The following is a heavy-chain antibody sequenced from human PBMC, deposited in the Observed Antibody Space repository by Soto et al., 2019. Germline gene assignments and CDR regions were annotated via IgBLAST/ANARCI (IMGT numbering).Heavy chain of an antibody. D-gene: IGHD1-20*01. CDR2: ISSSSSYI. V-gene: IGHV3-21*01. J-gene: IGHJ4*02. CDR1: GFTFSSYS. CDR3: ARGDMGYNWNHEFDY. Sequence: EVQLVESGGGLVKPGGSLRLSCAASGFTFSSYSMNWVRQAPGKGLEWVSSISSSSSYIYYADSVKGRFTISRDNAKNSLYLQMNSLRAEDTAVYYCARGDMGYNWNHEFDYWGQGTLVTVSS.